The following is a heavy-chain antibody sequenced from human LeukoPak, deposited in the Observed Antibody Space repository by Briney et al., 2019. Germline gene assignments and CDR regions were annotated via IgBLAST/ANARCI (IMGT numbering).Heavy chain of an antibody. CDR1: GYTFTSYG. V-gene: IGHV1-18*01. Sequence: ASVKVSCKASGYTFTSYGISWVRQAPGQGLEWMGWISAYNGNTNYAQKLQGRVTITTDESTSTAYMELSSLRSEDTAVYYCARVREELGPSAFDIWGQGTMVTVSS. CDR2: ISAYNGNT. CDR3: ARVREELGPSAFDI. D-gene: IGHD1-26*01. J-gene: IGHJ3*02.